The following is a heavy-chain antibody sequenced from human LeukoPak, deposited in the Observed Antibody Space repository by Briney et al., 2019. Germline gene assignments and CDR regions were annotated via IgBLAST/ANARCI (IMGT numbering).Heavy chain of an antibody. D-gene: IGHD2-2*01. CDR2: IYTSGST. CDR1: GGSISSYY. J-gene: IGHJ6*03. V-gene: IGHV4-4*07. CDR3: AGQDIVVAPAAKDDYYYMDV. Sequence: PSETLSLTCTVPGGSISSYYWIWIWQPAGKGLEWIGRIYTSGSTNYNPSLKSRVTMSVDTSKNQFSLKLSSVTAADTAVYYCAGQDIVVAPAAKDDYYYMDVWGKGTTVTVSS.